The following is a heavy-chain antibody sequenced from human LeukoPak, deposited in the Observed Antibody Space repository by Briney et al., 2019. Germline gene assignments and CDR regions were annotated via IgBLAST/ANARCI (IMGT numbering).Heavy chain of an antibody. CDR1: GGTFSSYA. D-gene: IGHD3-10*01. CDR3: ARDSGPTFLDPYGSGSLGY. J-gene: IGHJ4*02. Sequence: SVKVSCKASGGTFSSYAISWVRQAPGQGLEWMGRIIPILGIANYAQKFQGRVTITADKSTSTAYMELSSLRSEDTAVYYCARDSGPTFLDPYGSGSLGYWGQGTLVTVSS. V-gene: IGHV1-69*04. CDR2: IIPILGIA.